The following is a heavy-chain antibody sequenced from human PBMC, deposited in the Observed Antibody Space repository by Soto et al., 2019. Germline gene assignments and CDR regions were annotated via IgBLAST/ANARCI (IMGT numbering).Heavy chain of an antibody. D-gene: IGHD3-10*02. J-gene: IGHJ4*02. V-gene: IGHV4-38-2*01. Sequence: SETLSLTCAVSGDSISNGHYWAWIRRPPGTGLEWIGSIYHTGTTYYHPSLKSRVTISVDTSKNQFYLKLSYVTAADSAVYYCARTDVVGFYPYFGQGTPVTVSS. CDR1: GDSISNGHY. CDR2: IYHTGTT. CDR3: ARTDVVGFYPY.